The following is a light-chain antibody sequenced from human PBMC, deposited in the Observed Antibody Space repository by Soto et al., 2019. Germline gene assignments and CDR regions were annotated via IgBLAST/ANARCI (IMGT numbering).Light chain of an antibody. CDR1: SSDVCGYNY. Sequence: QSVLTQPRSVSGSPGQSVAISCTGTSSDVCGYNYVSWYQQHPGKAPKVMIYDVSKRPSGVPDRFSGSKSGNTASLTISGLQAEDEADYYCCSYAGGPYVFGTGTKVTVL. CDR3: CSYAGGPYV. CDR2: DVS. V-gene: IGLV2-11*01. J-gene: IGLJ1*01.